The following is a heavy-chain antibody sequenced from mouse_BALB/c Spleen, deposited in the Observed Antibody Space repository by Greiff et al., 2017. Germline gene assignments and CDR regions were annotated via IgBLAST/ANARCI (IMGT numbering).Heavy chain of an antibody. CDR3: ARSGGNYVYAMDY. J-gene: IGHJ4*01. V-gene: IGHV5-17*02. D-gene: IGHD2-1*01. CDR2: ISSGSSTI. Sequence: EVQGVESGGGLVQPGGSRKLSCAASGFTFSSFGMHWVRQAPEKGLEWVAYISSGSSTIYYADTVKGRFTISRDNPKNTLFLQMTSLRSEDTAMYYCARSGGNYVYAMDYWGQGTSVTVSS. CDR1: GFTFSSFG.